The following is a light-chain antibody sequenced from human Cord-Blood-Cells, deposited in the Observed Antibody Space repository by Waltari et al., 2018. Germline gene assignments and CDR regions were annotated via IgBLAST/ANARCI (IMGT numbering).Light chain of an antibody. J-gene: IGKJ2*01. CDR2: DAS. CDR1: QDISNY. Sequence: DIQMTQSPSSLSASVGDRVTITCQASQDISNYLNWYQQKAGKAPKLLIYDASNLETGVPSRFSGSGSGTDFTFTISSLQPEDIATYYCQQYDNLPRWTFGQGTKLEIK. CDR3: QQYDNLPRWT. V-gene: IGKV1-33*01.